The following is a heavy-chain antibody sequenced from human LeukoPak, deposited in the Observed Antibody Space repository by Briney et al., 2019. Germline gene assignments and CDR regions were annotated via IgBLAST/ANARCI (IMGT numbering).Heavy chain of an antibody. CDR3: ARLRSGSSGYYSMDV. V-gene: IGHV4-59*08. D-gene: IGHD3-22*01. Sequence: KPSETLSLTCTVSGGSISSYYWSWIRQPPGKGLEWIGYIYYSGITNYTPSLKSRVTISVDTSKNQFSLKLSSVTAADTAVYYCARLRSGSSGYYSMDVWGQGTTVTVSS. CDR1: GGSISSYY. CDR2: IYYSGIT. J-gene: IGHJ6*02.